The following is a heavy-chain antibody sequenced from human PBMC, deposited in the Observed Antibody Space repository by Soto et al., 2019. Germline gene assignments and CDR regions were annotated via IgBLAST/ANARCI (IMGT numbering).Heavy chain of an antibody. D-gene: IGHD3-22*01. CDR1: GFTFSSYA. CDR2: ISYDGSNK. Sequence: QVQLVESGGGVVQPGRSLRLSCAASGFTFSSYAMHWVRQAPGKGLEWVAVISYDGSNKYYADSVKGRFTISRDNSKNTLYLQMNSLRAEDTAVYYCAREHRYYYDSSGFYWGQGTLVTVCS. J-gene: IGHJ4*02. CDR3: AREHRYYYDSSGFY. V-gene: IGHV3-30-3*01.